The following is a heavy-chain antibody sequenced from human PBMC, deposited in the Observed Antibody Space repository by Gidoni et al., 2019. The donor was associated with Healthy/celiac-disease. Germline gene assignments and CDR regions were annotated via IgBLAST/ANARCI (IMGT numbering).Heavy chain of an antibody. CDR3: ARDERLLY. D-gene: IGHD1-1*01. J-gene: IGHJ4*02. CDR2: INSGGST. CDR1: GFTVSSNY. V-gene: IGHV3-53*01. Sequence: EVQLVESGGGLIQPGGSLRLSCADSGFTVSSNYMSWVRQAPGKGLELVSVINSGGSTYYADPVKGRFTISRDNSKNTLYLQMNSLRAEDTAVYYWARDERLLYWGQGTLVTVSS.